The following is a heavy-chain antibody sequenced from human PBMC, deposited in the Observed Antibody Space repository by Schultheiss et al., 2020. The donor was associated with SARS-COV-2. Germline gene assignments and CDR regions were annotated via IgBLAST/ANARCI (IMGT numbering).Heavy chain of an antibody. CDR3: ARGDYGDYVSSWYFDL. D-gene: IGHD4-17*01. J-gene: IGHJ2*01. CDR1: GGSVSSGSYY. Sequence: GSLRLSCTVSGGSVSSGSYYWSWIRQPPGKGLEWIGYIYYSGSTNYNPSLKSRVTISVDTSKNQFSLKLSSVTAADTAVYYCARGDYGDYVSSWYFDLWGRGTLVTVSS. V-gene: IGHV4-61*01. CDR2: IYYSGST.